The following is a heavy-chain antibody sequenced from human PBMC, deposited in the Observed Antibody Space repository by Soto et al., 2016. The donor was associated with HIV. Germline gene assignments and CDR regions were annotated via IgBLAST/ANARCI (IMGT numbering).Heavy chain of an antibody. CDR1: GGTFSRYS. Sequence: QVQLVQSGAEVKKPGSSVKVSCKASGGTFSRYSISWVRQAPGQGLEWMGGIIPMFGTPNYAQKFQGRLTFNADESTSTAYMELSSLRSEDTAVYYCAREYYYGSGSYYKRYFDYWGQGTLVTVSS. D-gene: IGHD3-10*01. CDR2: IIPMFGTP. CDR3: AREYYYGSGSYYKRYFDY. V-gene: IGHV1-69*01. J-gene: IGHJ4*02.